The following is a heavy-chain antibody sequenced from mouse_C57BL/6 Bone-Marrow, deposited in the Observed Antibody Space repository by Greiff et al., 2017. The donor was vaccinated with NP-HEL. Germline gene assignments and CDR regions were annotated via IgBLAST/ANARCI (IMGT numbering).Heavy chain of an antibody. V-gene: IGHV5-17*01. Sequence: EVKLVESGGGLVKPGGSLKLSCAASGFTFSDYGMHWVRQAPEKGLEWVAYISSGCSTIYYADTVKGRFTISRDNAKNTLFLQMTSLRSEDTAMYYYARTVVAPHAMDYWGQGTSVTVSS. CDR1: GFTFSDYG. J-gene: IGHJ4*01. CDR3: ARTVVAPHAMDY. D-gene: IGHD1-1*01. CDR2: ISSGCSTI.